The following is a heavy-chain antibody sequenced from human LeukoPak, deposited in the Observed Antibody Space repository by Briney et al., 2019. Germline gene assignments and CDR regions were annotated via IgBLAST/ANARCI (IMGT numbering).Heavy chain of an antibody. J-gene: IGHJ4*02. V-gene: IGHV1-58*02. Sequence: EASVKVSCKASGFTFTSSAMQWVRQARGQRLEWIGWIVVGSGNTNYAQKFQERVTITRDMSTSTAYMELSSLRSEDTAVYYCARRHSSGYYSEFDYWGQGTLVTVSS. CDR3: ARRHSSGYYSEFDY. CDR1: GFTFTSSA. D-gene: IGHD3-22*01. CDR2: IVVGSGNT.